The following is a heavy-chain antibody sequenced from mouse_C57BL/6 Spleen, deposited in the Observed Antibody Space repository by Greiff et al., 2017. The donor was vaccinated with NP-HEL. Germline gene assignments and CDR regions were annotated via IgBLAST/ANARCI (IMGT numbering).Heavy chain of an antibody. D-gene: IGHD2-2*01. Sequence: EVQLQQSGPELVKPGASVKIPCKASGYTFTDYNMDWVKQSHGKSLEWIGDINPNNGGTIYNQKFKGKATLTVDKSSSTAYMELRSLTSEDTAVYYCARSRLIYYGYDGYFDYWGQGTTLTVSS. V-gene: IGHV1-18*01. CDR3: ARSRLIYYGYDGYFDY. CDR1: GYTFTDYN. CDR2: INPNNGGT. J-gene: IGHJ2*01.